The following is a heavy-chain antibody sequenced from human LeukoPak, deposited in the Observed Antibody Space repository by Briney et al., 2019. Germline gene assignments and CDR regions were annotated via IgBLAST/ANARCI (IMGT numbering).Heavy chain of an antibody. V-gene: IGHV3-7*01. Sequence: GGSLRLSCEASGFTFSSYWMSWVRQAPGKGLEWVATIKQDGSDKYYVDSVKGRFTISRDNAKNSLYLQMDSLRAEDTASYYCAGAGIAVSGRVFDYWGQGTLVPVST. CDR2: IKQDGSDK. CDR3: AGAGIAVSGRVFDY. D-gene: IGHD6-19*01. J-gene: IGHJ4*02. CDR1: GFTFSSYW.